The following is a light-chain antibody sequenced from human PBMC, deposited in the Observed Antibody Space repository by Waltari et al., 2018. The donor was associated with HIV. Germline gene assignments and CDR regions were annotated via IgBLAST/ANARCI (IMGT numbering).Light chain of an antibody. V-gene: IGLV3-21*04. CDR1: NIV. J-gene: IGLJ2*01. CDR3: QVWDSSTNHVV. Sequence: SSVLTQPPSVSVAPGKTASIPCGGTNIVHWYQLKPGQAPVLVIYDDSDRPSGIPVRFSGSNSGNTATLTISRVEAGDEADYYCQVWDSSTNHVVFGGGTKLTVL. CDR2: DDS.